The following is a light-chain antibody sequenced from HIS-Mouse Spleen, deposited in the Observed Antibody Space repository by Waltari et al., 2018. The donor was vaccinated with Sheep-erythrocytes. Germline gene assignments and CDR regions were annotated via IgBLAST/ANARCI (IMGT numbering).Light chain of an antibody. CDR3: QQYYSTPLT. J-gene: IGKJ4*01. CDR1: KSVLYSSNNKNY. V-gene: IGKV4-1*01. Sequence: DIVMTQSPDSLAVSLGGRATINCKSGKSVLYSSNNKNYLAWYQQKPGQPPKLLIYWASTRESGVPDRFSGSGSGTDFTLTISSLQAEDVAVYYCQQYYSTPLTFGGGTKVEIK. CDR2: WAS.